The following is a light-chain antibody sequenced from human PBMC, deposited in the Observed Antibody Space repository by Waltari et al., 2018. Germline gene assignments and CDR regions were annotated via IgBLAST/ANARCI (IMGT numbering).Light chain of an antibody. CDR1: VLGHYN. V-gene: IGLV3-27*01. Sequence: SYDLTQPSSVSVSPGQTARITCSGDVLGHYNGRWFQQKPGQAPVVVIYKDNKRPSGIPERFSGSSSGTTITLTISGAQVEDEADYYCYSATDNNLVFGGGSRLTVL. J-gene: IGLJ2*01. CDR2: KDN. CDR3: YSATDNNLV.